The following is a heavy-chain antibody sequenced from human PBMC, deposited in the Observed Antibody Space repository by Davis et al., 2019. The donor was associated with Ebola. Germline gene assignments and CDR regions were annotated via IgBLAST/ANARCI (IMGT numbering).Heavy chain of an antibody. CDR3: SRDLKQRPPSYYYGMDV. J-gene: IGHJ6*02. CDR2: IRSKAYGGTT. V-gene: IGHV3-49*04. D-gene: IGHD6-6*01. CDR1: GFTFGAYA. Sequence: GGSLRLSCTASGFTFGAYAMSWVRQAPGKGLEWVGFIRSKAYGGTTEYAASVKGRFTISRDDSKTIAYLQLDSLKTEDTAVYYCSRDLKQRPPSYYYGMDVWGQGTTVTVSS.